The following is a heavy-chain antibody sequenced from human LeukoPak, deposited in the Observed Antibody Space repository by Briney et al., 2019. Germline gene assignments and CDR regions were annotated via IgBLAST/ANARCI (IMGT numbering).Heavy chain of an antibody. V-gene: IGHV3-73*01. CDR3: TRQPTYYYDSSGYYPPP. CDR1: GFTFSGSA. D-gene: IGHD3-22*01. CDR2: IRSKANSYAT. J-gene: IGHJ5*02. Sequence: PGGSLRLSCAASGFTFSGSAMHWVRQASGKGLEWVGRIRSKANSYATAYAASVNGRFTISRDDSKNTAYLQMNSLKTEDTAVYYCTRQPTYYYDSSGYYPPPWGQGTLVTVSS.